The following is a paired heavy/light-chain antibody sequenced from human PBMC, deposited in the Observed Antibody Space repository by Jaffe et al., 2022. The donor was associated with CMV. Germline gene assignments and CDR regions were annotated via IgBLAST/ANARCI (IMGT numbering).Light chain of an antibody. Sequence: QSALTQPASVSGSPGQSITISCAGTSSDVGGYNSVSWYQQHPGEAPKLIIFDVTHRPSGVSNRFSGSKSGNTASLTISGLQAEDEADYHCCSFRSGPTLYVFGTGTRVTVL. CDR1: SSDVGGYNS. J-gene: IGLJ1*01. V-gene: IGLV2-14*03. CDR2: DVT. CDR3: CSFRSGPTLYV.
Heavy chain of an antibody. CDR2: ISTYNGNT. CDR3: ARDVKDVFGSGWDAVPDS. V-gene: IGHV1-18*01. Sequence: QVHLVQSGAEVKKPGASVKVSCTASGYTFTNFGISWVRQAPGQGLEWMGWISTYNGNTNYAQNLQGRVTMTTDTSTATAYMELRGLTSDDTAVYYCARDVKDVFGSGWDAVPDSWGQGTLVTISS. CDR1: GYTFTNFG. D-gene: IGHD6-19*01. J-gene: IGHJ4*02.